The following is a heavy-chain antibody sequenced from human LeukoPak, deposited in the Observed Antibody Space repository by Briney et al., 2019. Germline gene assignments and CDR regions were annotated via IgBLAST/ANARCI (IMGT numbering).Heavy chain of an antibody. CDR3: AKGDFGVVISNPDH. V-gene: IGHV3-30*02. J-gene: IGHJ4*02. CDR2: IRNDGSNQ. Sequence: AGGSLRLSCAASGFSFSSYAVHWVRQAPGKGLEWVAFIRNDGSNQFYADSVKGRFTISRDNSKNTLFLQMNSLTAEDTAIYYCAKGDFGVVISNPDHWGQGTLVTVSS. D-gene: IGHD3-3*01. CDR1: GFSFSSYA.